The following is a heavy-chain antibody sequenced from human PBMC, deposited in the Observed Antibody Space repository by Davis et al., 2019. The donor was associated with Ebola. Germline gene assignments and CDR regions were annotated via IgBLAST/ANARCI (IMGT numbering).Heavy chain of an antibody. Sequence: GGSLRLSCAASGFTFSSYAMHWVRQAPGKGLEWVAVISYDGSNKYYADSVKGRFTISRDNSKNTLYLQMSSLRAEDTAVYYCVKTGYRFLEYGMDVWGQGTTVTVSS. CDR1: GFTFSSYA. J-gene: IGHJ6*02. D-gene: IGHD3-3*01. V-gene: IGHV3-30-3*02. CDR2: ISYDGSNK. CDR3: VKTGYRFLEYGMDV.